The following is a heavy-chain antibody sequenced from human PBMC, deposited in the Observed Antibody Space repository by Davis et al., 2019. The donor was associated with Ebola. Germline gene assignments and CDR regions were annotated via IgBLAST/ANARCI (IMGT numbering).Heavy chain of an antibody. D-gene: IGHD6-13*01. Sequence: GESLKISCAASGFTFSSYSMNWVRQAPGKGLEWVSYISSSSSTIYYADSVKGRFTISRDNAKNSLYLQMNSLRDEDTAVYYCARGAYSSSSHAFDIWGQGTMVTVSS. CDR1: GFTFSSYS. J-gene: IGHJ3*02. CDR2: ISSSSSTI. V-gene: IGHV3-48*02. CDR3: ARGAYSSSSHAFDI.